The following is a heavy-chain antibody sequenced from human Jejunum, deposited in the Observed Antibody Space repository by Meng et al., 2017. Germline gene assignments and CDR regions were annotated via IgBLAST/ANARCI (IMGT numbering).Heavy chain of an antibody. CDR2: LWYDGSNQ. Sequence: VQLVESGGGVVQPGRSLGLSWAAVGFSFSTYAIHWVRQGPGKGLEWVAVLWYDGSNQYYGDSVKGRFTISRDHSKNTLYLQMDSLRAEDTAVYYCARTPATDWYFDLWGRGTLVTVSS. V-gene: IGHV3-33*01. CDR3: ARTPATDWYFDL. D-gene: IGHD2-21*02. CDR1: GFSFSTYA. J-gene: IGHJ2*01.